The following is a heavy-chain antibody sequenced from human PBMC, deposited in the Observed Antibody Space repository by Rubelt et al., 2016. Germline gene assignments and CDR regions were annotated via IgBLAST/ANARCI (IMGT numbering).Heavy chain of an antibody. CDR1: GGSMNTYY. CDR3: ASDYFGTPGNWFNP. D-gene: IGHD1-7*01. V-gene: IGHV4-59*01. J-gene: IGHJ5*02. CDR2: IYYTGST. Sequence: QVQLQESGPGLVKPSETLSLTCTVSGGSMNTYYWSWIRQPPGKGLEWIGYIYYTGSTDYNPSLKSRVTISVDTSKNQFSLELNSVTAADTAVYYCASDYFGTPGNWFNPWGQGVLVTVSS.